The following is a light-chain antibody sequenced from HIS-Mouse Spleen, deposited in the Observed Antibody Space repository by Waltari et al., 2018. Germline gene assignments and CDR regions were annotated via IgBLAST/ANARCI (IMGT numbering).Light chain of an antibody. CDR1: SSDVGSYNL. J-gene: IGLJ3*02. CDR3: CSYAGSSTYWV. Sequence: QSALTQPASVSGSPGQSITISCTGTSSDVGSYNLVSWYQQHPGKATNLMIYEGSKRPSGVSNRFSGSKSGNTASLTISGLQAEDEADYYCCSYAGSSTYWVFGGGTKLTVL. V-gene: IGLV2-23*01. CDR2: EGS.